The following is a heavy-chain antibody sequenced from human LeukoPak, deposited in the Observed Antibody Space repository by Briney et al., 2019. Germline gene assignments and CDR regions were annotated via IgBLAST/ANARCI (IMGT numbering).Heavy chain of an antibody. CDR1: GYSFTSYW. Sequence: GESLKISCKGSGYSFTSYWIGWVRQMPGKGLEWMGIIYPGDSDTRYSPSFQGQVTISAGKSISTAYLQWSSLKASDTAVYYCARENRGYSYGRVPGGFDYWGQGTLVTVSS. CDR3: ARENRGYSYGRVPGGFDY. J-gene: IGHJ4*02. D-gene: IGHD5-18*01. V-gene: IGHV5-51*01. CDR2: IYPGDSDT.